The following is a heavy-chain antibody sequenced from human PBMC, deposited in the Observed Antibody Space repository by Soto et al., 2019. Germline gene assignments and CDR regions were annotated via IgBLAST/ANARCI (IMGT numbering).Heavy chain of an antibody. V-gene: IGHV4-34*01. CDR3: ARDVFCSSGTCRIGNWFDP. Sequence: SETLSLTCPVSGGSFSGNYWSWIRQRPRQGLGWIGAINIGGTDYNPSLKSRVTMPVHTPKNQFSLKLSTLTAAVTAVYYCARDVFCSSGTCRIGNWFDPWGQGTLVTVSS. CDR1: GGSFSGNY. J-gene: IGHJ5*02. D-gene: IGHD2-15*01. CDR2: INIGGT.